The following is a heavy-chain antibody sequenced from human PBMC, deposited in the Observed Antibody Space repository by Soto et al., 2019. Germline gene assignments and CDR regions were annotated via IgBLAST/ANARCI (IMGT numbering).Heavy chain of an antibody. Sequence: PGESLKISCKGSGYSFTSYWIGWVRQMPGKGLEWMGIIYPGDSDTRYSPSFQGQVTISADKSISTAYLQWSSLKASDTATYYCARLGRRGYCSSTSCYRHYYGMDVWGQGTTVTVSS. CDR3: ARLGRRGYCSSTSCYRHYYGMDV. J-gene: IGHJ6*02. D-gene: IGHD2-2*02. CDR1: GYSFTSYW. V-gene: IGHV5-51*01. CDR2: IYPGDSDT.